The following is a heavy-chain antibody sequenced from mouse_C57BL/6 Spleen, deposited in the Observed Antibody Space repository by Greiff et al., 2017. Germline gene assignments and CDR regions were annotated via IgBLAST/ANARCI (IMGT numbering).Heavy chain of an antibody. V-gene: IGHV1-7*01. D-gene: IGHD2-2*01. CDR1: GYTFTSYW. Sequence: QVQLQQSGAELAKPGASVKLSCKASGYTFTSYWMHWVKQRPGQGLEWIGYINPSSGYTKYNQKFKDRATLTAEKSSSTAYMQLISLTYEDAAVYYCASAYGYDEDYAMDYWGQGTSVTVSS. CDR2: INPSSGYT. J-gene: IGHJ4*01. CDR3: ASAYGYDEDYAMDY.